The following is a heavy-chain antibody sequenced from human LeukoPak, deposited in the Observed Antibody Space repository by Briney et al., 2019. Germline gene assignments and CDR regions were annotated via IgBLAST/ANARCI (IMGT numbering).Heavy chain of an antibody. CDR2: ISGSGSDI. J-gene: IGHJ4*02. V-gene: IGHV3-11*04. D-gene: IGHD3-10*01. Sequence: GGSLRLSCVVSGFSFSNSYMTWIRQTPGKGLESLAYISGSGSDIYYADSVKGRFTISRDNAKNSLYLQMNSLRPEDTAVYYCARCGDGLPCDFDYWGQGTLVTVSS. CDR1: GFSFSNSY. CDR3: ARCGDGLPCDFDY.